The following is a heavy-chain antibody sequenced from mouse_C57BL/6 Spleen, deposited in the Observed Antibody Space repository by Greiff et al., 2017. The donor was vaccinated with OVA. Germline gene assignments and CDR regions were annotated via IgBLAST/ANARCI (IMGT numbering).Heavy chain of an antibody. D-gene: IGHD1-1*01. CDR3: ARWALLRSYYFDY. J-gene: IGHJ2*01. Sequence: VQLQQPGAELVRPGTSVKLSCKASGYTFTSYWMHWVKQRPGQGLEWIGVIDPSDSYTNYNQKFKGKATLTVDTSSSTAYMQLSSLTSEDSAVYYCARWALLRSYYFDYWGQGTTLTVSS. V-gene: IGHV1-59*01. CDR2: IDPSDSYT. CDR1: GYTFTSYW.